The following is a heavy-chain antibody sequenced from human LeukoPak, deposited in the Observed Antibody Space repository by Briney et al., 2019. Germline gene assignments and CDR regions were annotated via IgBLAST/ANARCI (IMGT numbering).Heavy chain of an antibody. D-gene: IGHD1-7*01. Sequence: SETLSLTCTVSGGSISSCYWSWIRQPPGKGLEWIGYIYYSGSTNYNPSLKSRVTVSVDMSRNQFSLKLSSVTAADTAVYYCARTNYMGYFDYWGQGTLVTVSS. J-gene: IGHJ4*02. CDR2: IYYSGST. CDR3: ARTNYMGYFDY. CDR1: GGSISSCY. V-gene: IGHV4-59*01.